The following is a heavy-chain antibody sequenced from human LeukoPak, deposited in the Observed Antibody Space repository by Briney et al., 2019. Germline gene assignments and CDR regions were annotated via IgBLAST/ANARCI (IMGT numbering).Heavy chain of an antibody. CDR3: ARHMAGVKWELVDY. CDR1: GGSISSYY. CDR2: IYYSGST. J-gene: IGHJ4*02. D-gene: IGHD1-26*01. V-gene: IGHV4-59*08. Sequence: PSETLSLTCTVSGGSISSYYWSWIRQPPGKGLEWIGYIYYSGSTNYNPSLKRRVTIPVDTSKNQFSLKLSSVTAADTAVYYCARHMAGVKWELVDYWGQGTLVTVSS.